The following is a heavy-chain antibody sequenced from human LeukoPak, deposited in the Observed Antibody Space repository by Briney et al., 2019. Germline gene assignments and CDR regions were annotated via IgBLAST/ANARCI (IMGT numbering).Heavy chain of an antibody. V-gene: IGHV3-23*01. CDR1: GFTFSSYA. CDR2: ISGSGGST. Sequence: GGSLRLSCAASGFTFSSYAMSWVRQAPGKGLEWFSAISGSGGSTYYADSVKGRFTISRDNSKNTLYLRMNSLRAEDTAVYYCAASQTRIRDYYDSSGYYLDYWGQGTLVTVSS. D-gene: IGHD3-22*01. J-gene: IGHJ4*02. CDR3: AASQTRIRDYYDSSGYYLDY.